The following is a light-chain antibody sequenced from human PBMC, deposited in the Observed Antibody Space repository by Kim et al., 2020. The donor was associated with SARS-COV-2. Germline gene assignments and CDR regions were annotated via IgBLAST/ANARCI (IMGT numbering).Light chain of an antibody. J-gene: IGLJ2*01. CDR2: DNS. CDR1: SSNIGAGYD. V-gene: IGLV1-40*01. CDR3: QSYDSSLSGSRV. Sequence: RVTTACTGSSSNIGAGYDVHWYQQHPGTAPKLLIYDNSNRPSGVPDRFSGSKSGTSATLAITGLQAEDEADYYCQSYDSSLSGSRVFGGGTQLTVL.